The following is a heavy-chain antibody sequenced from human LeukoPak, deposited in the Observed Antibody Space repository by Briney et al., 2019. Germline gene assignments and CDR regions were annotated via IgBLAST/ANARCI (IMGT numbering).Heavy chain of an antibody. CDR3: AKTTAGNSSGRNLGWPVDY. CDR2: VSGSGGIT. D-gene: IGHD6-19*01. J-gene: IGHJ4*02. CDR1: GFTFNSYL. Sequence: GGSLRLSCAASGFTFNSYLMTWVRQAPGKGLAWVSHVSGSGGITYYAGSVKGRFTIFRDNSKNTLYLQMNSQRADDTALYDCAKTTAGNSSGRNLGWPVDYWGQGALVTVSS. V-gene: IGHV3-23*01.